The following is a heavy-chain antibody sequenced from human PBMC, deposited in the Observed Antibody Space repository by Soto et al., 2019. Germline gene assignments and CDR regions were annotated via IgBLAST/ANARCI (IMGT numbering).Heavy chain of an antibody. V-gene: IGHV3-74*01. CDR2: INSDGSRT. CDR1: GFSFSSYW. J-gene: IGHJ5*02. D-gene: IGHD6-13*01. CDR3: ARVRVGSYNWFDP. Sequence: PGGSLRLSCAVSGFSFSSYWMHWVRQAPGKGLEWVSRINSDGSRTYYADSVKGRFTISRDNAKNTLYLQMNSLRAEDTAVYYCARVRVGSYNWFDPWGQGTLVTAPQ.